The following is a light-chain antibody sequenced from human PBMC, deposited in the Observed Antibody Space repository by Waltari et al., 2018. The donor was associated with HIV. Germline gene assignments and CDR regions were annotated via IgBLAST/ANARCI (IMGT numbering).Light chain of an antibody. J-gene: IGKJ4*01. CDR1: QGISSY. V-gene: IGKV1-9*01. CDR2: AAS. Sequence: DIQLTQSPSSLPASVGDRVTITCRASQGISSYLAWYQQEPGKVPKLLIYAASTLQSGVPSRFSGSGSGTEFTLTISSLQPEDFATYYCQQLSSYPLTFGGGTKVEIK. CDR3: QQLSSYPLT.